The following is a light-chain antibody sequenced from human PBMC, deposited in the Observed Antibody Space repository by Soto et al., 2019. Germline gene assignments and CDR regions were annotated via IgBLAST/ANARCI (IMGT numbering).Light chain of an antibody. CDR2: KAS. CDR1: QSISSW. CDR3: QQYNSYPGT. J-gene: IGKJ1*01. V-gene: IGKV1-5*03. Sequence: DIQMTQSPSTVSASVGDRVTITSGASQSISSWLAWYQQKPGKAPKLLIYKASSLESGVPSRFSGSGSGTEFTLTISSLQPDDFATYYCQQYNSYPGTFGQGSKVDIK.